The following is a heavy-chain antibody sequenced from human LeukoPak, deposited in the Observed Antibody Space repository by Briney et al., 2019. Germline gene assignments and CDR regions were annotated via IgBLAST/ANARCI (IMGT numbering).Heavy chain of an antibody. D-gene: IGHD4-17*01. CDR1: GGSISSYY. CDR3: ARDRYDDYADTIYYYYGMDV. J-gene: IGHJ6*02. V-gene: IGHV4-4*07. Sequence: SETLSLTCTVSGGSISSYYWSWIRQPAGKGLEWIGRIYTSGSTNYNPSLKSRVTMSVDTSKNQFSLKLSSVTAADTAVYYCARDRYDDYADTIYYYYGMDVWGQGTTVTVSS. CDR2: IYTSGST.